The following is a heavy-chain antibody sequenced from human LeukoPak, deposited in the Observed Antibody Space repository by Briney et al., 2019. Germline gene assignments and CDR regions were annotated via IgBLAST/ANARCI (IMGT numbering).Heavy chain of an antibody. Sequence: SGGSLRLSCAASGFTVSSNYMNWVRQAPGKGLEWVSIIYTGGSTYYADSVKGRLTISRDNSKNTLYLQMNSLRAEDTAMYYCASLHSWGQGTLVTVSS. CDR3: ASLHS. V-gene: IGHV3-53*01. CDR1: GFTVSSNY. J-gene: IGHJ4*02. CDR2: IYTGGST.